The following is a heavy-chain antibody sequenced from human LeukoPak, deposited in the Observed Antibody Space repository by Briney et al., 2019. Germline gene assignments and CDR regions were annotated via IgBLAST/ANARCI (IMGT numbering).Heavy chain of an antibody. J-gene: IGHJ4*02. V-gene: IGHV4-59*01. CDR2: IYYTGST. Sequence: SETLSLTCTVSGDSITAYYWSWIRQPPGKGLEWIGYIYYTGSTNYNPSLKNRVTISLDTSKNQLSLRLSSVTTADTAVYYCARDGSTTGWYSGDYWGLGILVTVSS. CDR1: GDSITAYY. D-gene: IGHD6-19*01. CDR3: ARDGSTTGWYSGDY.